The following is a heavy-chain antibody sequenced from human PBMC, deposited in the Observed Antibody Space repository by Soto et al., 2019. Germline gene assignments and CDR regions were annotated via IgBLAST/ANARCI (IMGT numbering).Heavy chain of an antibody. V-gene: IGHV2-5*01. CDR3: AHSIRGWYEPFDY. CDR2: IYWSDNE. J-gene: IGHJ4*02. CDR1: GFSLSTRGMG. Sequence: QITLKESGPTLVKPTQTLTLTCTFSGFSLSTRGMGVGWIRQPPGKALEWLAVIYWSDNEYYSPSLKSRLTITKDPSKSPVNLTLTNMDPVDTATYYCAHSIRGWYEPFDYWGQGTLVTVSS. D-gene: IGHD6-19*01.